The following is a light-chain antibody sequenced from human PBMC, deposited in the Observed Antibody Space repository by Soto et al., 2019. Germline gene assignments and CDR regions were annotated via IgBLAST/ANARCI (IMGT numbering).Light chain of an antibody. CDR2: GAS. V-gene: IGKV3-20*01. Sequence: EIVLTQTPGTLSLSPGERATLSCRASQSVTSSHLAWYQQKPGQAPRLLIYGASTRATGIPDRFSGSGSDTDFSLTISSLQSEDVGVYYCQQYDNWPPKTFGGGTKVEVK. CDR3: QQYDNWPPKT. CDR1: QSVTSSH. J-gene: IGKJ4*01.